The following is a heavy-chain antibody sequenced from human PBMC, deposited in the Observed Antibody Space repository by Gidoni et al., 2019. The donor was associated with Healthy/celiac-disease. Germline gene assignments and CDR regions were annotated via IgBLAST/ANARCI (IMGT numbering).Heavy chain of an antibody. D-gene: IGHD3-22*01. J-gene: IGHJ6*02. CDR3: TTGSSGYPYYYYGMDV. CDR2: IKSKTDGGTT. CDR1: GFTFSNAW. V-gene: IGHV3-15*01. Sequence: EVQLVESGGGLVKPGGSLRLSCAASGFTFSNAWMSWVRQAPGKGLEWVGRIKSKTDGGTTDYAAPVKGRFTISRDDSKNTLYLQMNSLKTEDTAVYYCTTGSSGYPYYYYGMDVWGQGTTVTVSS.